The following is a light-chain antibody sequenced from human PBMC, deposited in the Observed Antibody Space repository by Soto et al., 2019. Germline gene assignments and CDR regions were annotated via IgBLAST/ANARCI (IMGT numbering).Light chain of an antibody. CDR3: QVWDSSSDPI. V-gene: IGLV3-21*04. Sequence: SYELTQPPSVSVAPGKTARITCGGNNIGSKSVHWYQQKPGQAPVLVIYYDSDRPSWIPERFSGSNSGNTATLTISRVEAGDEADYYCQVWDSSSDPIFGGGTKLTVL. CDR1: NIGSKS. J-gene: IGLJ2*01. CDR2: YDS.